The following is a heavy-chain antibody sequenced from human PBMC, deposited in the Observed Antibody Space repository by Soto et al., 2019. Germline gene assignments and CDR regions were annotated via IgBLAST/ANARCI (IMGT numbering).Heavy chain of an antibody. CDR2: IYYSGST. CDR1: GGSISSSSYY. V-gene: IGHV4-39*01. CDR3: ANTLEDYYDSSGYNNWFDP. J-gene: IGHJ5*02. Sequence: QLQLQESGPGLVKPSETLSLTCTVSGGSISSSSYYWGWIRQPPGKGLEWIGSIYYSGSTYYNPSLKSRVTISVDTSKNQFSLKLSSVTAADTAVYYCANTLEDYYDSSGYNNWFDPWGQGTLVTVSS. D-gene: IGHD3-22*01.